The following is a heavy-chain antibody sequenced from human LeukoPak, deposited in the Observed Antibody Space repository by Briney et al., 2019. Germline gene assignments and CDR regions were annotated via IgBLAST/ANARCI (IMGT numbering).Heavy chain of an antibody. J-gene: IGHJ6*02. D-gene: IGHD3-3*01. CDR2: IKQDGSEK. Sequence: GGSLRLSCAASGFRFSSHWINWVRQGPGNGLEWVAKIKQDGSEKKYVDSVMGRFTISRDNAKNSLYLQMNSLRVEDTAVYYCARDKLFGVVMPHRFYGMDVWGQGTTVTVSS. V-gene: IGHV3-7*01. CDR3: ARDKLFGVVMPHRFYGMDV. CDR1: GFRFSSHW.